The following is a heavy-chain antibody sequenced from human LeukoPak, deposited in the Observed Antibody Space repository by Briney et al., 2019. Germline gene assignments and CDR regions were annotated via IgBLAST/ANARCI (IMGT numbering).Heavy chain of an antibody. Sequence: GGSLRPSCAASGFTFSSYSMNWVRQAPGKGLEGVSSISSSSSYIYYADSVKGRFTISRDNAKNSLYLQMNSLRAEDTAVYYCARDKDGYKLATFDYWGQGTLVTVSS. D-gene: IGHD5-24*01. CDR3: ARDKDGYKLATFDY. J-gene: IGHJ4*02. CDR1: GFTFSSYS. V-gene: IGHV3-21*01. CDR2: ISSSSSYI.